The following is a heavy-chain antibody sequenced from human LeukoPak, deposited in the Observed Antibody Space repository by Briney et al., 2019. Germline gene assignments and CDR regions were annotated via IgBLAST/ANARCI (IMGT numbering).Heavy chain of an antibody. D-gene: IGHD3-10*01. V-gene: IGHV4-38-2*02. CDR1: GYSISSGYY. Sequence: ASETLSLTCTVSGYSISSGYYWGWIRQPPGKGLEWIGSIHYSARIYYNPSLKSRLTISPDTSKNQFSLKLTSVTAADTAVYYCARGPRFGELLWHWFDPWGQGTLVTVSS. CDR3: ARGPRFGELLWHWFDP. J-gene: IGHJ5*02. CDR2: IHYSARI.